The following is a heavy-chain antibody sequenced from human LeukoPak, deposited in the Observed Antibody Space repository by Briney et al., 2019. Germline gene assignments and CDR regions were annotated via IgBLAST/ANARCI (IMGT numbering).Heavy chain of an antibody. CDR3: GRGPEDGDRLDYFDG. Sequence: GGSLRLSCAASGFMFSRHWMGWVRQAPGKGLEWVATIKEDGGQYYVDSVMGRFIISRDNAKNSLDLQLNNLIAEETAVYSYGRGPEDGDRLDYFDGGGQGTLVTVSS. CDR1: GFMFSRHW. J-gene: IGHJ4*02. CDR2: IKEDGGQ. V-gene: IGHV3-7*01. D-gene: IGHD4-17*01.